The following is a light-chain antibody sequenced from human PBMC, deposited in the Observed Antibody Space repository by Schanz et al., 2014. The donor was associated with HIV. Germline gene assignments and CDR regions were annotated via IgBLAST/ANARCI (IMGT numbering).Light chain of an antibody. V-gene: IGLV2-8*01. Sequence: QSALTQPPSASGSPGQSVTISCTGTSSDVGGYSHVSWYQQHPGKAPKLMIYEVSKRPSGVPDRFSGSKSGNTASLTISGLQAEDEADYYCSSYTSSSTLEFGGGTKLTVL. J-gene: IGLJ2*01. CDR2: EVS. CDR3: SSYTSSSTLE. CDR1: SSDVGGYSH.